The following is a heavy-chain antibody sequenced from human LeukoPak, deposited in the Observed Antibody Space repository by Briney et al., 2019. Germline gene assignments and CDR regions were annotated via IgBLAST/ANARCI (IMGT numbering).Heavy chain of an antibody. V-gene: IGHV4-38-2*02. J-gene: IGHJ5*02. CDR1: GYSISSGYY. CDR3: ARVPGPNWFDP. CDR2: MYHTGST. Sequence: SETLSLTCTVSGYSISSGYYWGWIRQPPGKGLEWIGSMYHTGSTYYNPSLRSRVTISVDTSKNQFSLKLSSVTAADTAVYYCARVPGPNWFDPWGQGTLVTVSS.